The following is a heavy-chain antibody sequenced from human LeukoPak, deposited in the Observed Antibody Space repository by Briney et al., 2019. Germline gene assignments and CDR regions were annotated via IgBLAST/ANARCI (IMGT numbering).Heavy chain of an antibody. Sequence: GGSLRLSCAASGFTFSSYSMNWVRQAPGKGLEWVSSISSSSSYIYYADSVKGRFTISRDNAKNSLYLQMNSLRAEDTAVYYCARVSSGYDQTTDSDYWGQGTLVTVSS. D-gene: IGHD5-12*01. CDR3: ARVSSGYDQTTDSDY. CDR1: GFTFSSYS. CDR2: ISSSSSYI. J-gene: IGHJ4*02. V-gene: IGHV3-21*01.